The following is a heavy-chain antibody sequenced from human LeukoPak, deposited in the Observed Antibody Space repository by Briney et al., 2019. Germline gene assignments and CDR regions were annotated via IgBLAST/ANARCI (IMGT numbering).Heavy chain of an antibody. J-gene: IGHJ4*02. D-gene: IGHD1-26*01. CDR1: GFTFSNYW. V-gene: IGHV3-66*01. Sequence: LSGGSLRLSCAASGFTFSNYWMHWARQAPGKGLEWVSALYSGYSTYYADSVKGRFTISRDNSKNTLYLQMNNLRAEDTAVYYCARDSSGSHIIDYWGQGILVTVSS. CDR3: ARDSSGSHIIDY. CDR2: LYSGYST.